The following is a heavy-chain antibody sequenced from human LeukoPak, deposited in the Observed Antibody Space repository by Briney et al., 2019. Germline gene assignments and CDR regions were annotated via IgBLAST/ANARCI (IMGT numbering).Heavy chain of an antibody. CDR1: GFTFSSYW. V-gene: IGHV3-30*18. J-gene: IGHJ3*02. Sequence: GGSLRLSCAASGFTFSSYWMSWVRQAPGKGLEWVAVISYDGSNKYYADSVKGRFTISRDNSKNTLYLQMNSLRAEDTAVYYCAKDSPQGLLIWGQGTMVTVSS. CDR3: AKDSPQGLLI. CDR2: ISYDGSNK.